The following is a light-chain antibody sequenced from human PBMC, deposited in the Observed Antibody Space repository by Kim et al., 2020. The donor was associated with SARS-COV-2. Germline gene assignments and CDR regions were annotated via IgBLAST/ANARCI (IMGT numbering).Light chain of an antibody. CDR3: QSYDSSLSGYVV. CDR1: SSNIVAGYD. J-gene: IGLJ2*01. Sequence: VTISCTGSSSNIVAGYDVHWYQQLPGPAPKLLLYRNSNRPSGVPDRFSGSKSGTSASLAITGLQAEDEADYYCQSYDSSLSGYVVFGGGTQLTVL. V-gene: IGLV1-40*01. CDR2: RNS.